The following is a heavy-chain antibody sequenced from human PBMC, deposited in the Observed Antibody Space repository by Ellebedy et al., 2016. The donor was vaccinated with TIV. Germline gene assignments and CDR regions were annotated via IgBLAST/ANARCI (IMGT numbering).Heavy chain of an antibody. J-gene: IGHJ4*02. V-gene: IGHV3-7*04. D-gene: IGHD3-22*01. CDR2: IKEDGSEK. Sequence: GESLKISCAASGFTFRTHWMSWVRQAPGKGLEWVANIKEDGSEKRYVDSVKGRFTISRDNAKNSLYLQMNSLRAEDTAVYYCAKGYDSSRYSFDYWGQGTLVTVSS. CDR1: GFTFRTHW. CDR3: AKGYDSSRYSFDY.